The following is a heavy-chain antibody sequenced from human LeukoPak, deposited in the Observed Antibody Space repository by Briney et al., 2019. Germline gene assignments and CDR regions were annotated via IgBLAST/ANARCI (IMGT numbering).Heavy chain of an antibody. Sequence: VKVSCKASGYTFTSYYMHWVRQAPGQGLEWMGIINPSGGSTSYAQKFQGRVTMTRDTSTSTVYMELSSLRSEDTAVYYCASGSSGWRDKYYFDYWGQGTLVTVSS. V-gene: IGHV1-46*01. CDR1: GYTFTSYY. CDR3: ASGSSGWRDKYYFDY. J-gene: IGHJ4*02. CDR2: INPSGGST. D-gene: IGHD6-19*01.